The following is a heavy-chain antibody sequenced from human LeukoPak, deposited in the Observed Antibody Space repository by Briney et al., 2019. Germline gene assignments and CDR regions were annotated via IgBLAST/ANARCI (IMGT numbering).Heavy chain of an antibody. J-gene: IGHJ6*02. V-gene: IGHV3-30-3*01. Sequence: GGSLRLSCAASGFTFSSYAMHWVRQAPGKGLEWVAVISYDGSNKYYADSVKGRFTISRDNSKNTLYLQMNNLRAEDTAVYYCARAAYHYGMDVWGQGTTVTVSS. CDR3: ARAAYHYGMDV. CDR2: ISYDGSNK. CDR1: GFTFSSYA.